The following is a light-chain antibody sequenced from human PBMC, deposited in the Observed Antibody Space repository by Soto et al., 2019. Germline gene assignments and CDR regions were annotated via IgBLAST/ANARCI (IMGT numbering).Light chain of an antibody. CDR3: QQCGNSPIT. CDR1: ETIRAL. J-gene: IGKJ5*01. Sequence: VDPHSPPPLPFSRGERDPLSCRASETIRALLAWYQQRPGQPPRLLIYDTSNRATGIPARFSGSGSGTDFTLTISGLEPADLAVYYCQQCGNSPITFGQGTRLDIK. CDR2: DTS. V-gene: IGKV3-11*01.